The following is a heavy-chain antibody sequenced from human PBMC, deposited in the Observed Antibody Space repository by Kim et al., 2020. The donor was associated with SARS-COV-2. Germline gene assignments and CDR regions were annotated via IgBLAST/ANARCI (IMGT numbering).Heavy chain of an antibody. V-gene: IGHV3-7*01. CDR2: IKQDGSEK. CDR3: AREIAAAGTLVGNDY. J-gene: IGHJ4*02. CDR1: EFTFSHYL. Sequence: GGSLRLSCAASEFTFSHYLMSWVRQARGKGLEWVANIKQDGSEKYYVDSVKGRFTISRDNAKNSLYLQMNSLRAEDTAVYYCAREIAAAGTLVGNDYWGQGTLVTVSS. D-gene: IGHD6-13*01.